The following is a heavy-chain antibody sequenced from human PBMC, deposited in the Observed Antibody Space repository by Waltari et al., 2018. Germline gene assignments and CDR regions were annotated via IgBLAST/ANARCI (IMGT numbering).Heavy chain of an antibody. CDR3: ARNAIVVVSGYFDY. J-gene: IGHJ4*02. V-gene: IGHV3-21*01. D-gene: IGHD3-22*01. CDR1: GFTFRSYS. Sequence: EVQLVESGGGLVKPGGSLRLSCAASGFTFRSYSMNWVRPAPGKGLEWVSSISSSSSYIYYADSVKGRFTISRDNAKNSLYLQMNSLRAEDTAVYYCARNAIVVVSGYFDYWGQGTLVTVSS. CDR2: ISSSSSYI.